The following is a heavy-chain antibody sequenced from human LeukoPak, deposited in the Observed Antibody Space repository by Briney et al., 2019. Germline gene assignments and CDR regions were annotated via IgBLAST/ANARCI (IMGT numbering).Heavy chain of an antibody. Sequence: GRSLRLSCAASGFTFSSYGMHWVRQAPGKGLEWVAVIWYDGSNKYYADSVKGRFTISRDNSKNTLYLQMNSLRAEDTAVYYCARDLNPSGMDVWGQGTTVTVSS. CDR3: ARDLNPSGMDV. V-gene: IGHV3-33*01. J-gene: IGHJ6*02. CDR1: GFTFSSYG. CDR2: IWYDGSNK.